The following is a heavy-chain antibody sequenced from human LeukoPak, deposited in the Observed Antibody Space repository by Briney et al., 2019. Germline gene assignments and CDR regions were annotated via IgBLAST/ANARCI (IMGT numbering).Heavy chain of an antibody. CDR3: ARGRYYDSSGYYY. D-gene: IGHD3-22*01. J-gene: IGHJ4*02. Sequence: GASVKVSCKASGYYFTGYYLHWVRQAPGQGLEWMGWINPNSGATNYAQKLQGRVTMTTDTSTSTAYMELRSLRSDDTAVYYCARGRYYDSSGYYYWGQGTLVTVSS. V-gene: IGHV1-2*02. CDR1: GYYFTGYY. CDR2: INPNSGAT.